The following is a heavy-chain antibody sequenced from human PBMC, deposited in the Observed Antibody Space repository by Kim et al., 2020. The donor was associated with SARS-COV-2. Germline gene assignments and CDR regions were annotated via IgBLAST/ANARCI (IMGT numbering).Heavy chain of an antibody. CDR3: ARERGRPGQRFAFDI. V-gene: IGHV3-20*04. CDR2: INWNGGST. Sequence: GGSLRLSCAASGFTFGDYGMSWVRQAPGKGLEWVSGINWNGGSTGYADSVKGRFTISRDNAKNSLYLQMNSLRAEDTALYYCARERGRPGQRFAFDIWGQGTMVTVSS. CDR1: GFTFGDYG. J-gene: IGHJ3*02. D-gene: IGHD3-3*01.